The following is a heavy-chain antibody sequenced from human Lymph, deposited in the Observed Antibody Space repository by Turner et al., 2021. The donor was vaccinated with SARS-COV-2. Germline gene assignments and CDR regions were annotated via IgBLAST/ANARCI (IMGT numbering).Heavy chain of an antibody. J-gene: IGHJ4*02. CDR3: ARVVVLRRAYFDY. Sequence: QVQLQESGPGLVKPSQTLSLTCTVSGGSISSGDYYWSWIRQPPGKGLEWIGYIYYSGSTYYNPSLKSRVTISVDTSKNQFSLKLSSVTAADTGVYYCARVVVLRRAYFDYWGQGTLVTVSS. CDR2: IYYSGST. D-gene: IGHD2-8*01. V-gene: IGHV4-30-4*01. CDR1: GGSISSGDYY.